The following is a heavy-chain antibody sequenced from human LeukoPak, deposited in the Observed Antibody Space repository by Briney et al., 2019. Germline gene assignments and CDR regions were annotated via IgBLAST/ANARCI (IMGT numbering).Heavy chain of an antibody. J-gene: IGHJ4*02. CDR1: GFSLSTSGVG. CDR2: IYWNDDK. CDR3: AHVKELYYDFWSGYYAPFDY. Sequence: SGPTLVKPTQTLTLTCTFSGFSLSTSGVGVGWIRQPPGKALEWLALIYWNDDKRYSPSLKSRLTITKDTSKNQVVLTMTNMDPVDTATYYCAHVKELYYDFWSGYYAPFDYWGQGTLVTVSS. V-gene: IGHV2-5*01. D-gene: IGHD3-3*01.